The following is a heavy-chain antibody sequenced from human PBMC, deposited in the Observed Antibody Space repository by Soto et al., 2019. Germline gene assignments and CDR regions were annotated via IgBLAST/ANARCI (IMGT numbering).Heavy chain of an antibody. CDR1: GFTFSSCA. J-gene: IGHJ4*02. V-gene: IGHV3-23*01. CDR2: ISSSGGSK. D-gene: IGHD6-19*01. Sequence: EVQLLESGGALVQPGGSLRLSCAASGFTFSSCAMSWVRQPPGKGLEWVSSISSSGGSKYYTDSVKGRFTIYRDNSKNTLYLQRNSLGAEDTAVYYFAKFLTKGGGLGVFDYWGQGTPVTVSS. CDR3: AKFLTKGGGLGVFDY.